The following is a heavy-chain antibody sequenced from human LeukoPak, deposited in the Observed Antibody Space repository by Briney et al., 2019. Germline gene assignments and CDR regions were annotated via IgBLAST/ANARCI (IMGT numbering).Heavy chain of an antibody. J-gene: IGHJ4*02. D-gene: IGHD6-13*01. V-gene: IGHV3-21*01. Sequence: PGGSLRLSCAASGFTFSSYSMNWVRQAPGKGLEWVSSISSSSSYIYYADSVKGRFTISRDNAKNSLYLQMNSLRAQDPAVYYCASSFRMASAGPPDFWGQGTLVTVSS. CDR1: GFTFSSYS. CDR2: ISSSSSYI. CDR3: ASSFRMASAGPPDF.